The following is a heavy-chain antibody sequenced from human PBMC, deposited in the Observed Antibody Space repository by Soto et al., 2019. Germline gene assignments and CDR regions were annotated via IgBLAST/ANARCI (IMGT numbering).Heavy chain of an antibody. CDR1: GGTFSSYA. Sequence: QVQLVQSGAEVKKPGSSVKVSCTASGGTFSSYAISWVRQAPGQGLEWMGGIIPIFGTANYAQKFQGRVTITADESTSTAYMELSSLRSEDTAVYYCARGDYYDSSGYRTGIEDAFDIWGQGTMVTVSS. V-gene: IGHV1-69*01. CDR2: IIPIFGTA. J-gene: IGHJ3*02. CDR3: ARGDYYDSSGYRTGIEDAFDI. D-gene: IGHD3-22*01.